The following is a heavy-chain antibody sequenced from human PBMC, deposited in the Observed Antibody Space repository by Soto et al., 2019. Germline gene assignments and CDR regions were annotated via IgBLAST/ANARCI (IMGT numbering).Heavy chain of an antibody. J-gene: IGHJ4*02. Sequence: QITLKESGPTLVKPTQTLTLTCTFSGFSLSTNEVGVGWIRQPPGKAREWLALIYSGDHNSYSPSLQSRLTIAKDTSKVQVVLTMTNVDPVDTATYYCAHLPKTFGDYVESYDFDYWGQGTLVTVSS. D-gene: IGHD4-17*01. CDR3: AHLPKTFGDYVESYDFDY. V-gene: IGHV2-5*02. CDR2: IYSGDHN. CDR1: GFSLSTNEVG.